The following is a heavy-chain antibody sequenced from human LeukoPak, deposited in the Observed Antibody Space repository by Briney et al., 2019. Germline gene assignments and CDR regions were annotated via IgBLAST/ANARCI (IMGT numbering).Heavy chain of an antibody. D-gene: IGHD3-3*01. CDR3: ARGRKNDFWSGYYPYYFDY. V-gene: IGHV1-8*01. Sequence: GASVKVSCEASGYTFTSYDINWVRQATGQGLEWMGWMNPNSGNTGYAQKFQGRVTMTRNTSISTAYMELSSLRSEDTAVYYCARGRKNDFWSGYYPYYFDYWGQGTLVTVSS. J-gene: IGHJ4*02. CDR1: GYTFTSYD. CDR2: MNPNSGNT.